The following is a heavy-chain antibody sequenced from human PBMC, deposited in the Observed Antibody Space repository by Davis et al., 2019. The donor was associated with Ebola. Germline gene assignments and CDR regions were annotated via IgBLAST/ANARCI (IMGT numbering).Heavy chain of an antibody. D-gene: IGHD5-18*01. J-gene: IGHJ4*02. CDR1: GGSISSYY. Sequence: PSETLSLTCTVSGGSISSYYWSWIRQPPGKGLEWIGYIYYSGSTNYNPSLKSRVTISVDTSKNQFSLKLSSVTAADTAVYYCARDLIGYSYGWGYWGQGTLVTVSS. V-gene: IGHV4-59*01. CDR3: ARDLIGYSYGWGY. CDR2: IYYSGST.